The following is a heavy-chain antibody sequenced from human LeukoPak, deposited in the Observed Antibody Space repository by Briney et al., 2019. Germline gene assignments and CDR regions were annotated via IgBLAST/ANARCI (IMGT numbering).Heavy chain of an antibody. CDR3: AKASEYCSSTRCVAHAFDI. CDR1: GFTFSSYA. Sequence: PGGSLRLSCAASGFTFSSYAISWVRQAPGMGLEWVSTISGNGGSIYYADSVKGRFTISRDNSKNTLYLQMNSLRAEDTAVYYCAKASEYCSSTRCVAHAFDIWGQGTMVTVSS. J-gene: IGHJ3*02. D-gene: IGHD2-2*01. CDR2: ISGNGGSI. V-gene: IGHV3-23*01.